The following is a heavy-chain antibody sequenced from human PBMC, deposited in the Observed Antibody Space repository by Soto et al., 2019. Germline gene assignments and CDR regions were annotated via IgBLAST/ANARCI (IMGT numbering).Heavy chain of an antibody. D-gene: IGHD6-13*01. CDR3: AREEGISSWSPFDY. J-gene: IGHJ4*02. V-gene: IGHV3-74*01. Sequence: EVQLVESGGGLVQPGGSLRLSCAASGFTFSNYWMHWVRQAPGKGLVWVSRISNDGSTTNYADSVRGRFTISRANAKNTQYLQRTGLRAEDTAVYYWAREEGISSWSPFDYGGQGTLVTVSS. CDR1: GFTFSNYW. CDR2: ISNDGSTT.